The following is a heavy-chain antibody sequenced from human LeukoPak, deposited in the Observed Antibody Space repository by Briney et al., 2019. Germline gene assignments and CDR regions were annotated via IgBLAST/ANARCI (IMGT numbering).Heavy chain of an antibody. CDR2: INHSGST. CDR3: ARGKAQRLYYYGMDV. V-gene: IGHV4-34*01. D-gene: IGHD2-2*01. J-gene: IGHJ6*04. CDR1: GGSFSGYY. Sequence: SETLSLTCAVYGGSFSGYYLSWIRQPPGKGLEWIGEINHSGSTNYNPSLKSRVTISVDTSKNQFSLKLSSVTAADTAVYYCARGKAQRLYYYGMDVWGKGTTVTVSS.